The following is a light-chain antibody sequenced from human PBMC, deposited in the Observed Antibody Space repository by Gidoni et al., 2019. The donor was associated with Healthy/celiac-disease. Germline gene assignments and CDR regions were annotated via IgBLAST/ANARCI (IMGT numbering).Light chain of an antibody. J-gene: IGLJ2*01. V-gene: IGLV1-44*01. CDR2: SNN. CDR1: SSNIGSTT. Sequence: QSVLTPPPSASGSPGQTVTISCSGSSSNIGSTTVNWYQQHPGTAPKLLIYSNNQRPSGVPDRFSGSKSGTSASLAISWLQSEDEADYYCAAWDDSLNGLVVFGGGTKLTVL. CDR3: AAWDDSLNGLVV.